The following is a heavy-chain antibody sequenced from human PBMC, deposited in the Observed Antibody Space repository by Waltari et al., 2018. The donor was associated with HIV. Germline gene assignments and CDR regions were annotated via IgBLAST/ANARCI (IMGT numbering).Heavy chain of an antibody. CDR2: ST. D-gene: IGHD6-13*01. CDR3: ARIRRGINIAAAGNGKYYFDY. Sequence: STNYNPSLKSRVTISVDTSKNQFSLKLSSVTAADTAVYYCARIRRGINIAAAGNGKYYFDYWGQGTLVTVSS. J-gene: IGHJ4*02. V-gene: IGHV4-59*01.